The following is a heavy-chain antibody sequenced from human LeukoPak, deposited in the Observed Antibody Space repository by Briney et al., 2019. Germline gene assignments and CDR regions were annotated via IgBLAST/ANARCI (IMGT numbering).Heavy chain of an antibody. D-gene: IGHD6-6*01. Sequence: SVKVSCKASGGTFSSYAISWVRQAPGQGLEWMGGIIPIFGTANYAQKFQGRVTITTDESTSTAYMELSSLRSEDTAVYYCARSRRSGAAREYYYYYMDVWGKGTTVTVSS. CDR3: ARSRRSGAAREYYYYYMDV. J-gene: IGHJ6*03. CDR1: GGTFSSYA. CDR2: IIPIFGTA. V-gene: IGHV1-69*05.